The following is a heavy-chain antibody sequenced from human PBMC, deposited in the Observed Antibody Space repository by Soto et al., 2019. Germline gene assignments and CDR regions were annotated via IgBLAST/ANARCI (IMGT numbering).Heavy chain of an antibody. J-gene: IGHJ3*02. CDR1: GGTFSSYA. V-gene: IGHV1-69*13. Sequence: GASVKVSCKASGGTFSSYAISWVRQAPGQGLEWMGGIIPIFGTANYAQKFQGRVTITADESTSTAYMELSSLRSEDTAVYYCARDHPRAYDSSGYYSGMADAFDIWGQGTMVTVSS. CDR2: IIPIFGTA. CDR3: ARDHPRAYDSSGYYSGMADAFDI. D-gene: IGHD3-22*01.